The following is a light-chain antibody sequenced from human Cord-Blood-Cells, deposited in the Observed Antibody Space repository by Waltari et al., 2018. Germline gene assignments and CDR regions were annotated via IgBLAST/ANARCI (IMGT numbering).Light chain of an antibody. CDR2: AAS. Sequence: IQMTQSPSSLSASVGDRLTITCRASQSISSYLNWYQQKPGKAPMLLIYAASSLQSGVPSRFSGSGSGTDFTLTISSLQPEDFATYYCQQSYSTPYTFGQGTKLEIK. V-gene: IGKV1-39*01. CDR3: QQSYSTPYT. J-gene: IGKJ2*01. CDR1: QSISSY.